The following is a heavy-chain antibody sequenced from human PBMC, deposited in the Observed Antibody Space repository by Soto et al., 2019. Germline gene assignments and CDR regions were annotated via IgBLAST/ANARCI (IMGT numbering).Heavy chain of an antibody. V-gene: IGHV4-59*01. J-gene: IGHJ4*02. CDR1: GGSISSYY. CDR3: ARGRDSSGWYSHFGGYFDY. D-gene: IGHD6-19*01. Sequence: QVQLQESGPGLVKPSETLSLTCTVSGGSISSYYWSWIRQPPGKGLEWIGYIYYSGSTNYNPSLKIRVTISVDTSKNQFSLKLSSVTAADTAVYYCARGRDSSGWYSHFGGYFDYWGQGTLVTVSS. CDR2: IYYSGST.